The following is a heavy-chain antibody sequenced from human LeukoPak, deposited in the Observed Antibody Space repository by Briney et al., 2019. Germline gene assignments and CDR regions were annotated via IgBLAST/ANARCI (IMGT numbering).Heavy chain of an antibody. V-gene: IGHV3-48*01. CDR2: TTSSSSTI. CDR3: ARDTGGYRYGYFGVY. J-gene: IGHJ4*02. CDR1: VLTFSSYS. D-gene: IGHD5-18*01. Sequence: PGGSLRLSCAASVLTFSSYSMNCVRQAPGKGLVEGSYTTSSSSTIYYAGSLKGRFTISRDNAKNQLSLKMTSLRSEDTAVYYCARDTGGYRYGYFGVYWGQGTLVTVSS.